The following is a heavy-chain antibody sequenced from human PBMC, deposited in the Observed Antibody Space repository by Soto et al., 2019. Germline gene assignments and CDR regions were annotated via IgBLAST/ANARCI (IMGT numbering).Heavy chain of an antibody. CDR2: INAGNGNT. Sequence: QVQLVQSGAEEKKPGASVKVSCKASGYTFTSYAMHWVRQAPGQRLEWMGWINAGNGNTKYSQKFKGRVTITRDTSASTAYMELSSLRSEDTAVYYCAREGPVVTMIGGYGPMDVWGQGTTVTVSS. J-gene: IGHJ6*02. D-gene: IGHD3-10*01. CDR3: AREGPVVTMIGGYGPMDV. CDR1: GYTFTSYA. V-gene: IGHV1-3*05.